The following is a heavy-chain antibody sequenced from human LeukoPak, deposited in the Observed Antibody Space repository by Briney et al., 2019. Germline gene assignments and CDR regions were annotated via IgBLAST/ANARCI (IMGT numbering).Heavy chain of an antibody. Sequence: ASVKVSCKASGYTFTSYGISWVRQAPGQGLEWMGWISAYNGNTNYAQKLQGRVTMTTDTSTSTAYMELRSLRSDDTAVYYCARDGRPYYYGSGSLNWFDPWGQGTLVTVSS. V-gene: IGHV1-18*01. J-gene: IGHJ5*02. D-gene: IGHD3-10*01. CDR2: ISAYNGNT. CDR1: GYTFTSYG. CDR3: ARDGRPYYYGSGSLNWFDP.